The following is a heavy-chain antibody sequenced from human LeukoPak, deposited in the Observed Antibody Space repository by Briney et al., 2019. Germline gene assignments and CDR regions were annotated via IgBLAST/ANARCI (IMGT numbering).Heavy chain of an antibody. Sequence: TGGSLRLSCAASGFAFSSYNMNWVRQAPGKGLEWVASISTSGAYINYADSLKGRFTISRDNAKSSLYLQVNSLRAEDTAVYYCARLGYGSSWGYFDYWGQGTLVTVSS. J-gene: IGHJ4*02. CDR1: GFAFSSYN. V-gene: IGHV3-21*01. D-gene: IGHD6-13*01. CDR2: ISTSGAYI. CDR3: ARLGYGSSWGYFDY.